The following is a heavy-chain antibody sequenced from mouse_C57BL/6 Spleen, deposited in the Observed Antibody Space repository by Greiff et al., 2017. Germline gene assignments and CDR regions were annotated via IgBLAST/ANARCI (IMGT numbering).Heavy chain of an antibody. CDR2: IDPETGGT. J-gene: IGHJ2*01. CDR1: GYTFTDYE. Sequence: QVQLQQSGAELVRPGASVTLSCKASGYTFTDYEMHWVKQTPVHGLEWIGAIDPETGGTAYNQKFKGKAILTADKSSSTAYMELRSLTSEDSAVYYCTREGLLGRGGLSYWGQGTTLTVSS. V-gene: IGHV1-15*01. D-gene: IGHD4-1*01. CDR3: TREGLLGRGGLSY.